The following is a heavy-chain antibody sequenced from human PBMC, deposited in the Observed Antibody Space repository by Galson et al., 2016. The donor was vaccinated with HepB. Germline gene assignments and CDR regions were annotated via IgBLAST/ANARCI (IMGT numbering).Heavy chain of an antibody. V-gene: IGHV1-69*13. CDR3: ARATWGYYYDSRGSPRDYNYYGMDV. CDR1: GGTFSRYA. D-gene: IGHD3-22*01. Sequence: SVKVSCKASGGTFSRYAISWVRQAPGQGLEWMGGIIPIFGTANYAQKFQGRVTITAHESTSTAYMELSSLRSADTAVYYCARATWGYYYDSRGSPRDYNYYGMDVWGPGTTVIVSS. J-gene: IGHJ6*02. CDR2: IIPIFGTA.